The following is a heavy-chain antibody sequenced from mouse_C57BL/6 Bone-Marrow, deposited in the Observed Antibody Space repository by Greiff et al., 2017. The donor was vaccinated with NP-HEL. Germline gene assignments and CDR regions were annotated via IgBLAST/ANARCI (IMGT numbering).Heavy chain of an antibody. Sequence: QVQLQQSGAELVRPGASVTLSCKASGYTFTDYEMHWVKQTPVHGLEWIGAIDPETGGTAYNQKFKGKAILTADKSSSTAYMELRSLTSEDSAVDYCTRSPYDYEDYWGQGTTLTVSS. CDR2: IDPETGGT. D-gene: IGHD2-4*01. CDR1: GYTFTDYE. CDR3: TRSPYDYEDY. V-gene: IGHV1-15*01. J-gene: IGHJ2*01.